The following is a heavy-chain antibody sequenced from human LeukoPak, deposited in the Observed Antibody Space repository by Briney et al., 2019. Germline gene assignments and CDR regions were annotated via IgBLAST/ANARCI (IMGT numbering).Heavy chain of an antibody. D-gene: IGHD3-10*01. CDR1: GFTFSNYW. Sequence: GGSLRLSCAASGFTFSNYWMSWVRQAPGKGLEWVANINQGGSEKFYVDSVKGRFTISRDNAKNSLYLQMNSLRAEDTAVYYCARDAFASGSYNPFDNWGQGTLVIVSS. CDR3: ARDAFASGSYNPFDN. J-gene: IGHJ4*02. CDR2: INQGGSEK. V-gene: IGHV3-7*01.